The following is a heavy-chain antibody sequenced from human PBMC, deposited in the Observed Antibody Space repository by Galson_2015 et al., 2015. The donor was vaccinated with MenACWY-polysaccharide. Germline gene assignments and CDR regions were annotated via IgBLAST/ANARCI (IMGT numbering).Heavy chain of an antibody. CDR3: ARAWSSGYYFQY. V-gene: IGHV4-34*04. J-gene: IGHJ4*02. D-gene: IGHD3-22*01. CDR1: GGSFTNYY. Sequence: ETLSLTCAVSGGSFTNYYWAWIRQTAEKGLEWLGEVNHSGKTNHNPSLRRRPTISVDTSQNQFFLQLTSVTAADTATYCCARAWSSGYYFQYWGQGTLVAVSS. CDR2: VNHSGKT.